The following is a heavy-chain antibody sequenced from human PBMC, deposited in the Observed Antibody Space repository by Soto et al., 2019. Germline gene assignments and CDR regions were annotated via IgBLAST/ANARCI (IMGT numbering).Heavy chain of an antibody. J-gene: IGHJ4*02. V-gene: IGHV3-33*01. CDR2: IWYGGSNK. CDR3: ARDTFSYAGWEPAPFDY. Sequence: GGSLRLSCTASGFTFSSYGMHWVRQSPGKGLEWVALIWYGGSNKYYADSVKGRFTISRDNSKNTLYLQMNSLRAEDTAVYYCARDTFSYAGWEPAPFDYWGQGTLVTVSS. D-gene: IGHD1-26*01. CDR1: GFTFSSYG.